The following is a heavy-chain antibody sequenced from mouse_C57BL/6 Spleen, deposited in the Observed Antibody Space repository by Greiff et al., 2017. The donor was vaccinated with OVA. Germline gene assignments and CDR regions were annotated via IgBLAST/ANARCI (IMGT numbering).Heavy chain of an antibody. J-gene: IGHJ2*01. CDR1: GFSFNTYA. CDR2: IRSKSNNYAT. Sequence: EVKVEESGGGLVQPKGSLKLSCAASGFSFNTYAMNWVRQAPGKGLEWVARIRSKSNNYATYYADSVKDRFTISRDDSESMLYLQMNNLKTEDTAMYYCVRQGNYFFDYWGQGTTLTVSS. V-gene: IGHV10-1*01. CDR3: VRQGNYFFDY.